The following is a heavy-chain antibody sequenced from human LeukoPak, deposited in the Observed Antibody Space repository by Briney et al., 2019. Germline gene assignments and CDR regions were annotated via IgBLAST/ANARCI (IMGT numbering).Heavy chain of an antibody. CDR3: AKGGQGYYDIAY. CDR1: GFTFSNCA. J-gene: IGHJ4*02. V-gene: IGHV3-23*01. CDR2: ISCGGDNT. Sequence: GGSLRLSCAASGFTFSNCAITWVRQAAGKGLEWVSTISCGGDNTDYADPVKGRFTVSRDKSKNTVYLQINSLRAEDTAIYYCAKGGQGYYDIAYWGQGTLVTVSS. D-gene: IGHD3-22*01.